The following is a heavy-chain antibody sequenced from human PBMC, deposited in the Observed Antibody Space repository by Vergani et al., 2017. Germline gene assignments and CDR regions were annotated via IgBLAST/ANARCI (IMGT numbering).Heavy chain of an antibody. CDR2: ISSSGSTI. Sequence: EVQLVESGGGLVQPGGSLRLSCAASGFTFSSYEMNWVRQAPGKGLEWVSYISSSGSTIYYADSVKGRFTISRDDSKNTLYLQMNSLKTEDTAVYYCTTSVEMATIWDGGERCLWGQGTLVTVSS. CDR1: GFTFSSYE. J-gene: IGHJ4*02. CDR3: TTSVEMATIWDGGERCL. D-gene: IGHD5-24*01. V-gene: IGHV3-48*03.